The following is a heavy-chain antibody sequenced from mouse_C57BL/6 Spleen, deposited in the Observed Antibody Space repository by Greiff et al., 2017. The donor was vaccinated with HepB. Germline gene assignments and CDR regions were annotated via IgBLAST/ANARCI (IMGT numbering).Heavy chain of an antibody. CDR1: GYAFSSSW. D-gene: IGHD2-4*01. V-gene: IGHV1-82*01. Sequence: QVQLQQSGPELVKPGASVKISCKASGYAFSSSWMNWVKQRPGKGLEWIGRIYPGDGDTNYNGKFKGKATLTADKSSSTAYMQLSSLTSEDSAVYFCARWGYYDYDDAMDYWGQGTSVTVSS. J-gene: IGHJ4*01. CDR2: IYPGDGDT. CDR3: ARWGYYDYDDAMDY.